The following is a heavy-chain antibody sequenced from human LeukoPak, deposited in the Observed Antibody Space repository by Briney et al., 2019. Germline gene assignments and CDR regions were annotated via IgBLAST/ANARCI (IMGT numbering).Heavy chain of an antibody. CDR2: ISAYNGNT. J-gene: IGHJ6*02. D-gene: IGHD4-17*01. CDR3: ARVVRSLITVTIRLPFHYYGMDV. Sequence: ASVKVSCKASGYTFTSYGISWVRQAPGQGLEWMGWISAYNGNTNYAQKLQGRVTMTTDTSTSTAYMELRSLRSDDTAAYYCARVVRSLITVTIRLPFHYYGMDVWGQGTTVTVSS. CDR1: GYTFTSYG. V-gene: IGHV1-18*01.